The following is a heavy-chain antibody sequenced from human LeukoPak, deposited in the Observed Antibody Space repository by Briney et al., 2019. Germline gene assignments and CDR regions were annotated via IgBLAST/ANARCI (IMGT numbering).Heavy chain of an antibody. V-gene: IGHV4-34*01. CDR2: INHSGST. D-gene: IGHD3-10*01. Sequence: SETLSLTCAVYGGSFSGDYWSWIRQPPGKGLEWVGEINHSGSTNYNPSLKSRVTISLDSSKNQFSLKLSSVTAADTAVYYCARGDHYGSGSYYLRYYYYYMDVWGKGTTVTISS. J-gene: IGHJ6*03. CDR3: ARGDHYGSGSYYLRYYYYYMDV. CDR1: GGSFSGDY.